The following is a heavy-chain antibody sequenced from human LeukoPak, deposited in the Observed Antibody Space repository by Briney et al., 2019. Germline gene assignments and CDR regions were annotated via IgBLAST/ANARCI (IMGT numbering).Heavy chain of an antibody. CDR1: GFTFGDYA. V-gene: IGHV3-49*04. Sequence: GRSLRLSCTTSGFTFGDYAMSWVRQAPGKGLEWVGIIRSKAYGGITEYAASVKGRFTISRDDSRSIAYLQMNSLKTEDTAVYYCSRDFGITAPYYFDYWGQGTLVTVSS. D-gene: IGHD6-13*01. CDR3: SRDFGITAPYYFDY. J-gene: IGHJ4*02. CDR2: IRSKAYGGIT.